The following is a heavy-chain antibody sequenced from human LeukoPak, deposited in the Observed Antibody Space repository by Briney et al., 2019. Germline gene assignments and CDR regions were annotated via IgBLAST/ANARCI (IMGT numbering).Heavy chain of an antibody. CDR3: ARDQENNWFDP. CDR1: GYNFIDYY. V-gene: IGHV1-2*02. J-gene: IGHJ5*02. Sequence: ASVKVSCKACGYNFIDYYMQWVRQAPGQGLEWMGWINPNSGGTSYAQKFQGRVTMTRDTSIRTVYMELSRLRSDDTAVYYCARDQENNWFDPWGQGTLVTVS. CDR2: INPNSGGT.